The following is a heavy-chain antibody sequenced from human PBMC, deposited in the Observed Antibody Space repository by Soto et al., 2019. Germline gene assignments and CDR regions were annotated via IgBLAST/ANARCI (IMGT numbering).Heavy chain of an antibody. CDR1: GFAFSSYW. CDR2: IKQDGSEK. CDR3: ARGRRITIFGVVYLDY. Sequence: EVQLVESGGGLVQPGGSLRLSCVASGFAFSSYWMSWVRQAPGKGLEWVANIKQDGSEKFHVESVKGRFTITRDNAKSALYLQMNSRRGEDTAVYYCARGRRITIFGVVYLDYWGQGTRVTVSS. J-gene: IGHJ4*02. D-gene: IGHD3-3*01. V-gene: IGHV3-7*05.